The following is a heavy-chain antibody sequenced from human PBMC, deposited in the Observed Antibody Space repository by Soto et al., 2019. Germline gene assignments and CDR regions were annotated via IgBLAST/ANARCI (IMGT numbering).Heavy chain of an antibody. V-gene: IGHV3-23*01. Sequence: GGSLRLSCAVSGFTFRNYAVSWIRQAPGKGLEWVSGLIDSGGTTSYADSVKGRFTLSRDNSKNTLYLQMDSLRADDTAVYHCARAPAYTYDSFDSWGQGTLVTVSS. J-gene: IGHJ4*02. CDR1: GFTFRNYA. CDR3: ARAPAYTYDSFDS. D-gene: IGHD5-18*01. CDR2: LIDSGGTT.